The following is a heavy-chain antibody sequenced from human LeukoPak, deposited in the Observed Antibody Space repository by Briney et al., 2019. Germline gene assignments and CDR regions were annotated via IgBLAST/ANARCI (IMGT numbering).Heavy chain of an antibody. CDR3: ARGIGGSGSLFDY. V-gene: IGHV4-34*01. J-gene: IGHJ4*02. Sequence: SETLSLTCAVYGGSFSGYYWSWIRQPPGKGLEWTGEINHSGSTNYNPSLKSRVTISVDTSKNQFSLKLSSVTAADTAVYYCARGIGGSGSLFDYWGQGTLVTVSS. D-gene: IGHD3-10*01. CDR2: INHSGST. CDR1: GGSFSGYY.